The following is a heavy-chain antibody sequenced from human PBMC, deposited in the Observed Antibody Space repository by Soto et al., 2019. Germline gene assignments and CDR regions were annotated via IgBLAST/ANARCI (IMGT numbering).Heavy chain of an antibody. CDR2: IGTYNGYT. CDR1: GYTFTTYG. J-gene: IGHJ4*02. D-gene: IGHD3-9*01. V-gene: IGHV1-18*04. Sequence: QVHLVQSAAEVKKPGASVKVSCKASGYTFTTYGISWVRQAPGQGLEWLGWIGTYNGYTNYAQKFQDRVTMTTDTSASTAYMELRSLRSDDTAIYYCASEPLGVTSYCDYWGQGTLVTVSS. CDR3: ASEPLGVTSYCDY.